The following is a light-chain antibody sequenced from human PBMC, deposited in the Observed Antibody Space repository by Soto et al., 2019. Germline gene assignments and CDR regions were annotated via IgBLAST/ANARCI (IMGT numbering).Light chain of an antibody. V-gene: IGKV1-39*01. Sequence: DIQMTQSPYSLSASVGDKVTITCRASQTIRTYLNWYQQKPGKVPNLLIYAASSVQTGVPSRFSASGSGTDFTLTISSLQPDDFATYYCQQSYSTPWTFGQGTKVEIK. CDR2: AAS. J-gene: IGKJ1*01. CDR3: QQSYSTPWT. CDR1: QTIRTY.